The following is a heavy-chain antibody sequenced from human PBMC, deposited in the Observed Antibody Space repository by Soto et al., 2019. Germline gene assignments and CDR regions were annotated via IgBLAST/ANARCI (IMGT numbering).Heavy chain of an antibody. CDR2: IAVGSGNT. CDR3: AAQGSSTTSYYYGMDV. V-gene: IGHV1-58*01. Sequence: SVKVSCKASGFTFTSSAVQWVRQARGQRLEGIGWIAVGSGNTNYAQKFQERVTITRDMSTSTAYMELSSLRSEDTAVYYCAAQGSSTTSYYYGMDVWGQGTTVTVSS. J-gene: IGHJ6*02. D-gene: IGHD6-6*01. CDR1: GFTFTSSA.